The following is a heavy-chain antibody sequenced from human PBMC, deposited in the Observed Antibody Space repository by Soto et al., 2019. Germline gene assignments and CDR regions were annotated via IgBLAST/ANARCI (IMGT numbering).Heavy chain of an antibody. CDR2: INHSGST. V-gene: IGHV4-34*01. CDR3: ARGGDILIDFDY. J-gene: IGHJ4*02. D-gene: IGHD3-9*01. Sequence: QVQLQQWGAGLLKPSETLSLTCAVYGGSFSGYYWSWIRQPPGKGLEWIGEINHSGSTNYNPSLKSRVTISVDTSKNQFSLKLSSVTAADTAVYYCARGGDILIDFDYWGQGTLVTVSS. CDR1: GGSFSGYY.